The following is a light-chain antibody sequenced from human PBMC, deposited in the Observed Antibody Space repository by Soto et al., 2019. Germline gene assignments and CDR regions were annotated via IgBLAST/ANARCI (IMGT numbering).Light chain of an antibody. CDR3: QHYSSYPLT. CDR2: KAS. V-gene: IGKV1-5*03. Sequence: DIQMTQSPATLSAAVGDRVTITCRASQSISTWLAWHQQKVGKAPKPLIYKASSLESGVPSRFSGSGAGKEFTLTISSLQPYDSATYYGQHYSSYPLTFGGGTKVEIK. CDR1: QSISTW. J-gene: IGKJ4*01.